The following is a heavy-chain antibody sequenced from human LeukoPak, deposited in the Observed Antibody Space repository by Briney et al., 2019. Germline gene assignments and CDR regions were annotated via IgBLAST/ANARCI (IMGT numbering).Heavy chain of an antibody. CDR2: MNPNSGNT. J-gene: IGHJ4*02. D-gene: IGHD2-15*01. CDR1: GYTFTSYD. CDR3: ARGGGYCGGGSCPYYFDY. V-gene: IGHV1-8*01. Sequence: AASVKVSCKASGYTFTSYDINWVRQATGQGLEWMGWMNPNSGNTGYAQKFQGRVTMTRNNSISTAYMELSSLRSEDTAVYYCARGGGYCGGGSCPYYFDYWGQGTLVTVSS.